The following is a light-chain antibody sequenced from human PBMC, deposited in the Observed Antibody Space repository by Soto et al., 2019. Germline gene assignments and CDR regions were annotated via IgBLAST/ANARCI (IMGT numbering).Light chain of an antibody. CDR3: QQTDSTPQT. J-gene: IGKJ1*01. CDR1: QSIRNS. V-gene: IGKV1-39*01. Sequence: DIQMTQSPSSLSASVGDRFTISCRASQSIRNSVSWYQQKPETAPKLLIRAASTLQSGVPSRFSGSGSGTDSTLTISSLQIEDFATYFCQQTDSTPQTFGQGTNVEI. CDR2: AAS.